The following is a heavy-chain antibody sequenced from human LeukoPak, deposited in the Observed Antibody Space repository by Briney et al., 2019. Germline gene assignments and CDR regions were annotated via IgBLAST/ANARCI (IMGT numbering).Heavy chain of an antibody. D-gene: IGHD4-17*01. CDR2: IYHSGST. CDR3: ASVNDYGDPLPRYMDV. Sequence: SETLSLTCAVSGGSISSSNWWSWVRQPPGKGLEWIGEIYHSGSTNYNPSLESRVTIPVDKSKNQFSLKLSSVTAADTAVYYCASVNDYGDPLPRYMDVWGKGTAVTFSS. CDR1: GGSISSSNW. V-gene: IGHV4-4*02. J-gene: IGHJ6*03.